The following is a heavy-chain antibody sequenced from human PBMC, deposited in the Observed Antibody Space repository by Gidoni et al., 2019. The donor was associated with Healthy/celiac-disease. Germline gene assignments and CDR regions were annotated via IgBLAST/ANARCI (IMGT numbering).Heavy chain of an antibody. CDR2: IYYSGST. Sequence: QLQLQESGPGLVKPSETLSLTCTVSGGSISSSSYYWGWIRQPPGKGLEWIGSIYYSGSTYYNPSLKSRVTISVDTSKNQFSLKLSSVTAADTAVYYCARRSTRWGGFDPWGQGTLVTVSS. CDR3: ARRSTRWGGFDP. V-gene: IGHV4-39*01. CDR1: GGSISSSSYY. D-gene: IGHD1-26*01. J-gene: IGHJ5*02.